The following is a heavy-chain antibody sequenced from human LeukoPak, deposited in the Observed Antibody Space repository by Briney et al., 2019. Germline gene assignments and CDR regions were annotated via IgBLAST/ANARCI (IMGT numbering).Heavy chain of an antibody. D-gene: IGHD6-19*01. CDR1: GFTFSDYY. CDR2: ISSSGSTI. CDR3: ARELPLTGYSSAWYLGPLDY. V-gene: IGHV3-11*01. Sequence: GGSLRLSCAASGFTFSDYYMSWIRQAPGKGLEWVSYISSSGSTIYYADSVKGRFTISRDNAKNSLYLQMNSLRAEDTAVYYCARELPLTGYSSAWYLGPLDYWGQGTLVTVSS. J-gene: IGHJ4*02.